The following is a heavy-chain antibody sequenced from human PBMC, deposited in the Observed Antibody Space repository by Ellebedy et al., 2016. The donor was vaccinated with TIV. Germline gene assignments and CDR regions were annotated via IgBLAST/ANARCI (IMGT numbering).Heavy chain of an antibody. CDR1: GSAFSGYS. Sequence: GGSLRLXXVVSGSAFSGYSMNWVRQAPGKGLEWVGRIKNKIDDITTDYAAPVKGRFTISRDDSKNTLYLQMNSLKIEDTAIYYCATDWGMLYAHNGYWGQGTLVTVSS. CDR2: IKNKIDDITT. CDR3: ATDWGMLYAHNGY. D-gene: IGHD2-8*01. J-gene: IGHJ4*02. V-gene: IGHV3-15*07.